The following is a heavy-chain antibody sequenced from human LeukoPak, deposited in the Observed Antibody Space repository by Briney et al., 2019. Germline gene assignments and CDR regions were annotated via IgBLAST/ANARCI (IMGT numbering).Heavy chain of an antibody. Sequence: GGSLRLSCAASGFTLYNHAMHWVRQAPGKGLEWLSVISEDGGTTSCADSVKGRFTISRDNSKNSLYLQMNNLRTEDTALYYCAKAAGFWGQGTLVTVSS. CDR3: AKAAGF. J-gene: IGHJ4*02. CDR1: GFTLYNHA. D-gene: IGHD6-25*01. V-gene: IGHV3-43*02. CDR2: ISEDGGTT.